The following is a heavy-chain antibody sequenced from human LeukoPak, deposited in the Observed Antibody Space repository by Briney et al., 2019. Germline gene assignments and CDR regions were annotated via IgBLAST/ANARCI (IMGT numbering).Heavy chain of an antibody. CDR1: GFTFRSYR. Sequence: GGSLRLSCAASGFTFRSYRMNWVRQAPGKGLEWVASIKQGESERYYVDSVNGRFTISRDNAKNSLYLQMNSLRAEDAAVYYCARGDNSAFDIWGQGTMVTVSS. D-gene: IGHD3-22*01. J-gene: IGHJ3*02. CDR3: ARGDNSAFDI. V-gene: IGHV3-7*04. CDR2: IKQGESER.